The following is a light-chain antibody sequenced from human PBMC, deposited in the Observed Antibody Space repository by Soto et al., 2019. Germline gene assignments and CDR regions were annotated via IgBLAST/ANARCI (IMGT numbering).Light chain of an antibody. CDR2: GAS. J-gene: IGKJ4*01. Sequence: EIMLTQSPASLSLSPGERATLSCRASQSVSSHLAWFQQRPGQAPRLLIYGASNKATGIPARFGGSGSGTNFTLTISSLEPEDLAVYYCQQRSNWPPVLTFGGGTKVEIK. CDR3: QQRSNWPPVLT. CDR1: QSVSSH. V-gene: IGKV3-11*01.